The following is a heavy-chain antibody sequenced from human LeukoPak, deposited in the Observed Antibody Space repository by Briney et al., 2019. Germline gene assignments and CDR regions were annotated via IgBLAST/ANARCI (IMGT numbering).Heavy chain of an antibody. J-gene: IGHJ5*02. CDR3: ARRGGSSGWLNWFDP. CDR1: GGSISSYY. V-gene: IGHV4-59*01. Sequence: SETLSLTCTVSGGSISSYYWRWIRQPPGKGLEWIGYIYYSGSTNYNPSLKSRVTISVDTSKNQFSLKLSSVTAADTAVYYCARRGGSSGWLNWFDPWGQGTLVTVSS. CDR2: IYYSGST. D-gene: IGHD6-19*01.